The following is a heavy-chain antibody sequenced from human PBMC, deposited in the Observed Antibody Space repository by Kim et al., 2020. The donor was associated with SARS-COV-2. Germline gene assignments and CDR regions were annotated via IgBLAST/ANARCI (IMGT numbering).Heavy chain of an antibody. V-gene: IGHV1-8*01. CDR2: MNPNSGNT. Sequence: ASVKVSCKASGYTFTSYDINWVRQATGQGLEWMGWMNPNSGNTGYAQKFQGRVTMTRNTSISTADMELSSLRTEDTAVYYCASGLAGCRSDCELDYWGQGTLVTVSS. J-gene: IGHJ4*02. CDR1: GYTFTSYD. CDR3: ASGLAGCRSDCELDY. D-gene: IGHD2-21*02.